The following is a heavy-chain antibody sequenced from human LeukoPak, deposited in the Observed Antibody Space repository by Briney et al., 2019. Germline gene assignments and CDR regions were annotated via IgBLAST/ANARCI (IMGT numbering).Heavy chain of an antibody. CDR1: GFTFSVYG. V-gene: IGHV3-30*03. D-gene: IGHD4-11*01. CDR2: ISYDGDYK. CDR3: ARTTYSRGWFDP. J-gene: IGHJ5*02. Sequence: PGRSLRLSCAASGFTFSVYGMHWVRQAPGKGLEWVAVISYDGDYKYYADSVKGRFTISRDNAKNSLYLQMNSLRAEDTAVYYCARTTYSRGWFDPWGQGTLVTVSS.